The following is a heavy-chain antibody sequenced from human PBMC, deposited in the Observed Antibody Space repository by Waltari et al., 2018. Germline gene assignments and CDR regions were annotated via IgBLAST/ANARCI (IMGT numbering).Heavy chain of an antibody. Sequence: QVQLVQSGAEVKKPGASVKVSCKASGYTFTSYNISWVRQAPGQGLEWMGWVSAYNGNTNYAQKLQGRVTMITDTSTSTAYMELRSLRSDDTAVYYCARDIRQWLGGYYFDYWGQGTLVTVSS. D-gene: IGHD6-19*01. CDR2: VSAYNGNT. J-gene: IGHJ4*02. CDR1: GYTFTSYN. CDR3: ARDIRQWLGGYYFDY. V-gene: IGHV1-18*01.